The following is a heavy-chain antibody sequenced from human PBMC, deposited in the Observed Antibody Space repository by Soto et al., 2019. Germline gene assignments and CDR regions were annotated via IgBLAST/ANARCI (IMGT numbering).Heavy chain of an antibody. V-gene: IGHV4-31*03. CDR1: GGSITSGGYS. D-gene: IGHD3-10*01. Sequence: QVQLQASGPGLVKTSPTLSLTCTVSGGSITSGGYSWSWLRQHPWKGLDWLGYIYDSVSTFYNPSLTSRITLSVDTSKNQFSLKLSSLTVADTAVYFCARKQAGYFYGIDYWCQGTLVTVSS. CDR2: IYDSVST. CDR3: ARKQAGYFYGIDY. J-gene: IGHJ4*02.